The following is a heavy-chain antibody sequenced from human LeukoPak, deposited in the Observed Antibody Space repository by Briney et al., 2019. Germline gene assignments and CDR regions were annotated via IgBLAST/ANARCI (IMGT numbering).Heavy chain of an antibody. CDR1: GFPFSSYG. V-gene: IGHV3-30*18. J-gene: IGHJ6*02. CDR3: AKDSSSSNYYYGLDV. CDR2: ISYDGANK. Sequence: PGGSLRLSCAASGFPFSSYGIHWVRQAPGRGLEWVAVISYDGANKYYADSVKGRFTISRDNSKNTLYLQMNSLRGDGTGMYFCAKDSSSSNYYYGLDVWGQGTTVTVSS. D-gene: IGHD6-13*01.